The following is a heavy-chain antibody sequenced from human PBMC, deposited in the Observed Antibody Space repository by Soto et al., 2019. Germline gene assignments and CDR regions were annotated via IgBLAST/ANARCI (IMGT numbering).Heavy chain of an antibody. V-gene: IGHV1-69*02. J-gene: IGHJ4*02. CDR1: GGTFSSYT. CDR2: IIPTLGIA. D-gene: IGHD5-18*01. Sequence: ASVKVSCKASGGTFSSYTISWVRQAPGQGLEWMGRIIPTLGIANYAQKFQGRVTITADKSTSTAYMELSSLRSEDTAVYYCARTGGEVYSYGPVFDYWGQGTLVTVSS. CDR3: ARTGGEVYSYGPVFDY.